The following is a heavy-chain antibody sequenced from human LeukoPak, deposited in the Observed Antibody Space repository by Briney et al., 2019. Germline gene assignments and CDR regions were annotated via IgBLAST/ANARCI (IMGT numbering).Heavy chain of an antibody. Sequence: PGGSLRLSCAASGFTFSNYGMHWVRQAPGKGLEWVAVIWYDGSDKYHADSVKGRFTISRDNSKNTLYLQMNSLRAEDTAVYYCAKGFYGEFDYWGQGTLVTVSS. CDR3: AKGFYGEFDY. J-gene: IGHJ4*02. D-gene: IGHD4/OR15-4a*01. CDR2: IWYDGSDK. CDR1: GFTFSNYG. V-gene: IGHV3-33*06.